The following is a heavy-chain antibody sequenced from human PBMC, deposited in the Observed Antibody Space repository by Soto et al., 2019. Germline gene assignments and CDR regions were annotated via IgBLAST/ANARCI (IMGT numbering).Heavy chain of an antibody. CDR2: IKQDGSEK. D-gene: IGHD2-15*01. CDR1: GFTFSSYW. Sequence: EVHLVESGGGLGQPGGSLRLSCAASGFTFSSYWMSWVRQAPGKGLEWVANIKQDGSEKYYVDSVKGRFTISRDNPKNSRYLQLNSLRAEDTAVYYCARDLISATGFDYWGQGTLVTVSS. J-gene: IGHJ4*02. V-gene: IGHV3-7*05. CDR3: ARDLISATGFDY.